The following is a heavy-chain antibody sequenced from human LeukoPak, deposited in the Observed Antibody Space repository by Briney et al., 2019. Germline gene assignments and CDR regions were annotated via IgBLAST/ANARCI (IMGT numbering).Heavy chain of an antibody. CDR2: ISGSGGST. J-gene: IGHJ4*02. V-gene: IGHV3-23*01. CDR1: ALTFSSYA. D-gene: IGHD2-2*01. Sequence: GGSLRLSCATSALTFSSYAVNWVRQAPGKGLEWVSAISGSGGSTYYADSVKGRFTISRDNSKNTLYLQMNSLRAEDTAVYYCERVPDYWGQGTLVTVSS. CDR3: ERVPDY.